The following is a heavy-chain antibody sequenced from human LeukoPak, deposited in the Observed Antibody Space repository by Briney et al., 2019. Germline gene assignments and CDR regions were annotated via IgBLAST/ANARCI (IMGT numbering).Heavy chain of an antibody. CDR1: GFTFSSYA. D-gene: IGHD3-22*01. CDR2: ISYVGSNK. J-gene: IGHJ3*02. V-gene: IGHV3-30-3*01. CDR3: ARAAPYYYDSSGYSAFDS. Sequence: GGSLRLSCAASGFTFSSYAMHWVRQAPGKGLEWVAVISYVGSNKYYADSVKGRFTISRDNSKNTLYLQMNSLRAEDTAVYYCARAAPYYYDSSGYSAFDSWGQGTMVTVSA.